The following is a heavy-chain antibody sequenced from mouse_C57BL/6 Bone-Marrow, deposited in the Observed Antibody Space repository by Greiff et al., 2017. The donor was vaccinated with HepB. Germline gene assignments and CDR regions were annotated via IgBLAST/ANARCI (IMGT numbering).Heavy chain of an antibody. Sequence: EVQGVESGGGLVQPKGSLKLSCAASGFSFNTYAMNWVRQAPGKGLEWVARIRSKSNNYATYYADSVKDRFTISRDDSESMLYLQMNNLKTEDTAMYYCVRPYDSSNEGFAYWGQGTLVTVSA. CDR2: IRSKSNNYAT. CDR1: GFSFNTYA. D-gene: IGHD1-1*01. J-gene: IGHJ3*01. V-gene: IGHV10-1*01. CDR3: VRPYDSSNEGFAY.